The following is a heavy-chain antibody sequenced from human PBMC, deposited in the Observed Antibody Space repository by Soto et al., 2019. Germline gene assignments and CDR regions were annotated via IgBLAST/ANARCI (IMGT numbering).Heavy chain of an antibody. J-gene: IGHJ3*02. Sequence: QLPLQESGSGLVKPSKNLSPTCAVSCGSLSSCGFLWSWIRQPPGKGLEWIGYIYHSGSTYYNPSLKSRVTISADRSKNQFSLKLSSVTAADTAVYYCARTPDIWGQGTMVTVSS. CDR3: ARTPDI. CDR2: IYHSGST. V-gene: IGHV4-30-2*01. CDR1: CGSLSSCGFL.